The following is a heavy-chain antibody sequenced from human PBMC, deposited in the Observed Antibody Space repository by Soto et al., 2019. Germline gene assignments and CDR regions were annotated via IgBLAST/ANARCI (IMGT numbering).Heavy chain of an antibody. CDR1: GFTFEDHA. CDR3: TKGRGALTVVSNWFDP. CDR2: INWNSGIT. J-gene: IGHJ5*02. V-gene: IGHV3-9*01. D-gene: IGHD3-22*01. Sequence: EVQLVESGGGLVQPGKSLKLSCVAIGFTFEDHAMHWIRQVPGKGLEWVPGINWNSGITGYADSVKGRFTISRDNANNSLQLEMNSLKSEDTALYYCTKGRGALTVVSNWFDPWSQGTPVTVSS.